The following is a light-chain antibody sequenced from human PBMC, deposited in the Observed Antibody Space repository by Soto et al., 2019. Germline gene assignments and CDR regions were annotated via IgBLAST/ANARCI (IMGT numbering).Light chain of an antibody. J-gene: IGKJ4*01. CDR2: GAS. Sequence: EIVMTQSPATLSVSPGERATVSCRASHSVSSRLAWYQQKPGQAPRLLIYGASTRATGIPARFSGSGSGTEFTLTISSLQSEDFAVYYCQHYNNWPLPFGGGTKVEIK. V-gene: IGKV3-15*01. CDR3: QHYNNWPLP. CDR1: HSVSSR.